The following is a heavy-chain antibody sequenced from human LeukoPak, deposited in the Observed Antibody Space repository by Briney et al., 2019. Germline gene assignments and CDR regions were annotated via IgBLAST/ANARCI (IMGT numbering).Heavy chain of an antibody. V-gene: IGHV4-59*08. CDR2: IYHSGDT. Sequence: PSETLSLTCAVYGGSFSSFFWSWIRQPPGKGLEWIGYIYHSGDTNYNPSLKSRVTISLDTSKNQFSLNLYSVTAADTAVYFCARHRGVSYYDAFDVWGQGTVVTVSS. CDR1: GGSFSSFF. D-gene: IGHD1-26*01. J-gene: IGHJ3*01. CDR3: ARHRGVSYYDAFDV.